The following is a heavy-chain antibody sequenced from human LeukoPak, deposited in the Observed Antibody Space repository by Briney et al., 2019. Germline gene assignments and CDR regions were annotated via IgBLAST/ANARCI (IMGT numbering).Heavy chain of an antibody. D-gene: IGHD3-9*01. CDR2: IGASGGST. CDR1: GFTFSSYA. J-gene: IGHJ4*02. Sequence: GGSLRLSCATSGFTFSSYAMSLVRQAPGKGLEWASGIGASGGSTYYADSVKGRFTISRDNSKNTLYLQMNSLRTEDTAVYYCAKAEGYDILTGLDYWGQGTLVTVSS. CDR3: AKAEGYDILTGLDY. V-gene: IGHV3-23*01.